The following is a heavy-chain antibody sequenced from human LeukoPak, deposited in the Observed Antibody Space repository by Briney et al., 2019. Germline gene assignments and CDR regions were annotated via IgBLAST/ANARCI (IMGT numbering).Heavy chain of an antibody. D-gene: IGHD4-11*01. J-gene: IGHJ3*02. CDR3: ARALTSNAFDI. CDR1: GGSISSSSYY. Sequence: SETLSLTCTVSGGSISSSSYYWGWIRQPPGKGLEWIGSIYYSGSTYYNPSLKSRVTISVDTSKNQFSLKLSSVTAADTAVYYCARALTSNAFDIWGQGTMVTVSS. V-gene: IGHV4-39*01. CDR2: IYYSGST.